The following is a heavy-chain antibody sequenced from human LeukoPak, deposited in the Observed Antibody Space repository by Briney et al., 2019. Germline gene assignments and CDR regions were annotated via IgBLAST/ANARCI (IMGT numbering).Heavy chain of an antibody. V-gene: IGHV4-38-2*01. CDR1: GYSISNGYY. Sequence: PSETLSLTCAVPGYSISNGYYWVWIRQPPGRGLEWIGSPYHSDSAYYNTSLRSRVSMSVDTSKNQFSLTLSFVTAADTAVYYCARQHDSYYYYYIDVWGSGTTVTVSS. J-gene: IGHJ6*03. CDR2: PYHSDSA. CDR3: ARQHDSYYYYYIDV.